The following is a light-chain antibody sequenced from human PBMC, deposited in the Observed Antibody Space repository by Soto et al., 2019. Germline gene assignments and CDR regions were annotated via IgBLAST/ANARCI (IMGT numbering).Light chain of an antibody. J-gene: IGLJ1*01. V-gene: IGLV2-14*01. Sequence: QSVLTQPASVSGSPGQSITLSCTETSSDAGGSNYVPWYRQHPGKAPKLMIYEVSNRPSGVANRFSGSKSGVTASLTISGLQAKDEASYFCCAYVGARSYVCGPGTKVTVL. CDR3: CAYVGARSYV. CDR2: EVS. CDR1: SSDAGGSNY.